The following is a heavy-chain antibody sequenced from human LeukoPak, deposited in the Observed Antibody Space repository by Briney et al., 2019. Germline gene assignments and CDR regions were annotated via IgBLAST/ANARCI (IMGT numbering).Heavy chain of an antibody. Sequence: GGSLRLSCAASGFTFSSYTMAWVRQAPGKGLEWASSISGSSTYIYSADSVKGRFTISRDNAMNSLYLQMSSLTVDDTAVYYCAREVERLGSWGQGTLVTVSS. CDR2: ISGSSTYI. CDR3: AREVERLGS. V-gene: IGHV3-21*01. D-gene: IGHD1-1*01. CDR1: GFTFSSYT. J-gene: IGHJ5*01.